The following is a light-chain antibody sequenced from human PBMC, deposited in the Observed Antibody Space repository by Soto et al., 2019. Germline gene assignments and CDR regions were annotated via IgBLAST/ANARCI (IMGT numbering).Light chain of an antibody. Sequence: DTQLTQSPSFLSASVGDRVTIACRASQDVSRSVGWYQQKPGTAPKPLISAASTLNSGVPSRFSGSGSGTDFTLTISSLQPEDFATYYCQQLWTYPLTFGGGTK. J-gene: IGKJ4*01. CDR1: QDVSRS. CDR2: AAS. CDR3: QQLWTYPLT. V-gene: IGKV1-9*01.